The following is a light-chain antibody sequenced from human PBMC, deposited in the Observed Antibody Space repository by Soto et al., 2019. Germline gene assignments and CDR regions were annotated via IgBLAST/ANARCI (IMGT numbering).Light chain of an antibody. CDR1: QGINNY. CDR3: KQPERLTPR. J-gene: IGKJ3*01. CDR2: DAP. Sequence: DIQMTQSPSSLSASVGDRVTITCQASQGINNYLNCYQHKPGKPRKLLLYDAPNLEAGVPSGFSGSGSGTDFTCSITSLQTEHVVTYYCKQPERLTPRFGPRNTVEIK. V-gene: IGKV1-33*01.